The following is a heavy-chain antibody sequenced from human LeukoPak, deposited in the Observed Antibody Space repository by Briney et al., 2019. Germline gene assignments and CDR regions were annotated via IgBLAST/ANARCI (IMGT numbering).Heavy chain of an antibody. D-gene: IGHD1-7*01. CDR1: GFSFTTSM. Sequence: PGGSLRLSCAASGFSFTTSMMSWVRRVPGQGLEWVSTILQDGETTFYADSVKGRFTISRDNSKNTLDLQMNSLRDEDTAVYYCARGGLDLRPGQFDYWGQGTLVTVSS. J-gene: IGHJ4*02. CDR3: ARGGLDLRPGQFDY. V-gene: IGHV3-23*01. CDR2: ILQDGETT.